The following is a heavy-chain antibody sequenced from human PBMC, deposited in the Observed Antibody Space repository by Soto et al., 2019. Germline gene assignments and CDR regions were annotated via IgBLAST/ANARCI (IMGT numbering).Heavy chain of an antibody. CDR3: ARTAGYYRGRQFDY. V-gene: IGHV2-70*04. Sequence: SGPTGEPTQTPTLTCTFSGFSLGTTGMRVSRIRQPPGKALEWLARIDWDDDKFYSTSLKTRLTISKDTSKNQVVLRMTNMDPADTATYYCARTAGYYRGRQFDYWGQGTLVTVSS. CDR2: IDWDDDK. D-gene: IGHD3-10*01. J-gene: IGHJ4*02. CDR1: GFSLGTTGMR.